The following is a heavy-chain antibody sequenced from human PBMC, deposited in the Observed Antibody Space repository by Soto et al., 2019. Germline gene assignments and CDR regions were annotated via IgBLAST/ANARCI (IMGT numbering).Heavy chain of an antibody. J-gene: IGHJ6*02. CDR3: ARELLLSYYYYGMDV. Sequence: GGSLRLSCAASGFTFSSYAMSWVRQAPGKGLEWVSAISGSGGSTYYADSVKGRFTISRDNSKNTLYLQMNSLRAQDTAVYYCARELLLSYYYYGMDVWGQGTTVTVSS. CDR1: GFTFSSYA. V-gene: IGHV3-23*01. D-gene: IGHD2-21*02. CDR2: ISGSGGST.